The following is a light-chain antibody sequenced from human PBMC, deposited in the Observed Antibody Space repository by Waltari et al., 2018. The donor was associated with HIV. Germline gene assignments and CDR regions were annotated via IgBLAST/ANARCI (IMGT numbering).Light chain of an antibody. CDR3: QSSSTVPIT. CDR2: SAS. J-gene: IGKJ5*01. CDR1: QEIGYF. Sequence: DIQMTQSPSSLSASVGDKITITCRASQEIGYFLAWYQQNPGEVPKVLIYSASSLQSGVPFRLRGSGSGTDFTLTISSLQPEDVATYYCQSSSTVPITFGQGTRLEIK. V-gene: IGKV1-27*01.